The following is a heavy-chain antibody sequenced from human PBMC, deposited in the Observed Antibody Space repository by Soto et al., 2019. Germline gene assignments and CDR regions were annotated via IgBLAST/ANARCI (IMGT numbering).Heavy chain of an antibody. CDR2: IWYDGSNK. V-gene: IGHV3-33*01. D-gene: IGHD6-19*01. CDR1: GFTFSSYG. CDR3: AGAFSSGWYYGYYYYMDV. Sequence: GGSLRLSCAASGFTFSSYGMHWVRQAPGKGLEWVAVIWYDGSNKYYADSVKGRFTISRDNSKNTLYLQMNSLRAEDTAVYYCAGAFSSGWYYGYYYYMDVWGKGTTVTVSS. J-gene: IGHJ6*03.